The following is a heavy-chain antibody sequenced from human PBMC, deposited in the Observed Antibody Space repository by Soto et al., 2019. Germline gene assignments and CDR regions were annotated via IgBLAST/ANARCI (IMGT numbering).Heavy chain of an antibody. CDR1: GFTFGDYA. V-gene: IGHV3-49*03. D-gene: IGHD3-22*01. J-gene: IGHJ4*02. CDR2: IRSKAYGGTT. CDR3: TRPHYYDSSGYYY. Sequence: GGSLRLSCTASGFTFGDYAMSWFRQAPGKGLEWVGFIRSKAYGGTTEYAASVKGRFTISRDDSKSIAYLQMNSLKTEDTAVYYCTRPHYYDSSGYYYWGQGTLVTVSS.